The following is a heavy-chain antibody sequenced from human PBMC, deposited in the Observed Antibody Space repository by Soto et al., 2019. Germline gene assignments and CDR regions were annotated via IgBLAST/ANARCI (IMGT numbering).Heavy chain of an antibody. D-gene: IGHD4-17*01. CDR1: GFTFSSYW. CDR2: IKQDGSEI. J-gene: IGHJ4*02. CDR3: ARAEDYGDYYFDY. Sequence: EVQLVESGGGLVQPGGSLRLSCAASGFTFSSYWMSWVRQAPGKGLEWVANIKQDGSEIYYVDSVKGRFTISRDNAKNSLYLQMNSLRAEDTAVYYCARAEDYGDYYFDYWGQGTLVTVSS. V-gene: IGHV3-7*01.